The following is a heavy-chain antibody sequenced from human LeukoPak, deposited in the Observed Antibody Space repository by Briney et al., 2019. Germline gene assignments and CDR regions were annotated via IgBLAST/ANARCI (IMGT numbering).Heavy chain of an antibody. CDR3: ARDFRFLEDY. CDR2: ISSSSAYI. CDR1: GFTLATYS. V-gene: IGHV3-21*06. D-gene: IGHD3-3*01. Sequence: GGTLRLSCAASGFTLATYSMNWVRQAPGKGLEWVSSISSSSAYIYYADSVKGRFTISRDNAKNSLYLQMNSLRAEDTAVYYCARDFRFLEDYWGQGTLVTVSS. J-gene: IGHJ4*02.